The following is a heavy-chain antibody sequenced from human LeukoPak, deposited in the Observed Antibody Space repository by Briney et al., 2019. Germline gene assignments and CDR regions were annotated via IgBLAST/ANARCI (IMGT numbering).Heavy chain of an antibody. Sequence: SETLSLTRAVSGGSISSGGYSWSWIRQPPGKGLEWIGYIYHSGSTYYNPSLKSRVTISVDRSKNQFSLKLSSVTAADTAVYYCARLLWFGELSSWFDPWGQGTLVTVSS. CDR3: ARLLWFGELSSWFDP. J-gene: IGHJ5*02. CDR2: IYHSGST. V-gene: IGHV4-30-2*01. CDR1: GGSISSGGYS. D-gene: IGHD3-10*01.